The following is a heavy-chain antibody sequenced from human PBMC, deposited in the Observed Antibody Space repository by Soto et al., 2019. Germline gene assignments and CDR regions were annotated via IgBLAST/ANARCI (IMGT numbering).Heavy chain of an antibody. V-gene: IGHV3-33*01. Sequence: HPGGSLRLSCAASGFTFSSYGMHWVRQAPGKGLEWVAVIWYDGSNKYYADSVKGRFTISRDNSKNTLYLQMNSLRAEDTAVYYCARVGGDYGDYGLDYWGQGTLVTVSS. J-gene: IGHJ4*02. CDR1: GFTFSSYG. D-gene: IGHD4-17*01. CDR3: ARVGGDYGDYGLDY. CDR2: IWYDGSNK.